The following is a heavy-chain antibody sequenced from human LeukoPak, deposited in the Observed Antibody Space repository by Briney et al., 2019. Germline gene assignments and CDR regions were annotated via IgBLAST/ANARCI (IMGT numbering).Heavy chain of an antibody. CDR3: LREGGVPPWT. CDR1: GGTFSSYA. V-gene: IGHV1-69*04. J-gene: IGHJ5*02. Sequence: ASVNVSCKASGGTFSSYAISWVRQAPGQGLEWMGRIIPILGIASYAQKFQGRVTITRDTSASTAYMELSSLRSEDTAMYFCLREGGVPPWTWGQGTLVTVSS. D-gene: IGHD1-1*01. CDR2: IIPILGIA.